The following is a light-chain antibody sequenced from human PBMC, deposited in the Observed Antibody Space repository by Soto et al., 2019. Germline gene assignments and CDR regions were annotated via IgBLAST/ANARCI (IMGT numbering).Light chain of an antibody. J-gene: IGKJ2*01. CDR1: QSIGDK. CDR2: DAS. V-gene: IGKV3-15*01. Sequence: TVMTQTPATLSVCPGERATLSCRASQSIGDKLTWYQQRTGQAPRLLICDASTRATGIPARFSGSGSGTEFTLTISSLQSEDFAVYYCQQYHKWPYTFGQGSKLEIK. CDR3: QQYHKWPYT.